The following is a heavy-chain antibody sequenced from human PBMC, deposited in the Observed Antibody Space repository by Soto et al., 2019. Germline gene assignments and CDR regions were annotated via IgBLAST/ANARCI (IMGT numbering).Heavy chain of an antibody. CDR1: GFTFSSYS. D-gene: IGHD6-13*01. Sequence: EVQLVESGGGLVQPGGSLRLSCAASGFTFSSYSFNWVRQAPGKGLEWLSYIGSSSTTIYYADSVKGRFIISRDNAKNSLYLQMNSLRPEYTAVYYCAREQQLAFDNWGQGTRVTVSS. CDR2: IGSSSTTI. CDR3: AREQQLAFDN. J-gene: IGHJ4*02. V-gene: IGHV3-48*01.